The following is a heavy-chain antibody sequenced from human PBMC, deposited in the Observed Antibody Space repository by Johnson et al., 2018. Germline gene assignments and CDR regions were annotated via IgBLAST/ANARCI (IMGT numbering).Heavy chain of an antibody. J-gene: IGHJ4*02. D-gene: IGHD3-16*01. CDR2: TDYSGSA. CDR3: ATVGGATSIDY. CDR1: GDSISNYY. Sequence: QVQLQESGPGLVKPSETLSLSCTVSGDSISNYYLSWIRQPPGTGLEWIAYTDYSGSAAYNPSLKSRVTLSVDPSKNQLALKLSSVTAADTAVYYCATVGGATSIDYWGQGTLVTVSS. V-gene: IGHV4-59*01.